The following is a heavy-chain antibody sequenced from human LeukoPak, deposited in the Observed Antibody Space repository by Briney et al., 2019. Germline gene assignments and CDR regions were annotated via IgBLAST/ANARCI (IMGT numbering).Heavy chain of an antibody. D-gene: IGHD1-26*01. Sequence: PGRSLRLSCAASGFTFSSYGMHWVRQAPGKGLEWVSVIYSGGGGTYYADSVKGRFSISRDNSKNTVYLQMNSLRAEDTAVYYCVRGADGSYPKKSCLDYWGQGSLVTVSS. CDR1: GFTFSSYG. CDR2: IYSGGGGT. J-gene: IGHJ4*02. CDR3: VRGADGSYPKKSCLDY. V-gene: IGHV3-NL1*01.